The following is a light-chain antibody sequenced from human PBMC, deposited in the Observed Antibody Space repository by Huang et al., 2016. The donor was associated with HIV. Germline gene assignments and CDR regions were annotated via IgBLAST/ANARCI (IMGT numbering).Light chain of an antibody. CDR3: QQYYNTPIT. J-gene: IGKJ5*01. V-gene: IGKV4-1*01. CDR2: WAS. Sequence: DIVMTQSPDSLAVSLGERATIDCKSSQSVLSGSNNKNYLAWYQQKPGQPPKLLIYWASTRESGVPDRFSGSGSGTDFTRTISSLQAADVAVYYCQQYYNTPITFGQGTRLEI. CDR1: QSVLSGSNNKNY.